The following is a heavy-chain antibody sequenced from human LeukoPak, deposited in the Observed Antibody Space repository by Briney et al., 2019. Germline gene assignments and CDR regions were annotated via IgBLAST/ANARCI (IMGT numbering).Heavy chain of an antibody. CDR2: ISAYNGNT. V-gene: IGHV1-18*01. CDR3: AREVRQRDLQALWVFYYHMDV. Sequence: ASVKVSCKASGYTFTSYGISWVRQAPGQGLEWMGWISAYNGNTNYAQKLQGRVTMTTDTSTSTAYMELRSLRSDDTAVYYCAREVRQRDLQALWVFYYHMDVWGKGTTVTVSS. J-gene: IGHJ6*03. D-gene: IGHD2-21*01. CDR1: GYTFTSYG.